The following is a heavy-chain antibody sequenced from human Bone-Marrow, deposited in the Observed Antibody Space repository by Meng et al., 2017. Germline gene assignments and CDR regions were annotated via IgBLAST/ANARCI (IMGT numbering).Heavy chain of an antibody. CDR1: GASISSSHG. J-gene: IGHJ5*02. CDR3: ARAAYDIWSGYAP. CDR2: IYHDGST. V-gene: IGHV4-4*02. Sequence: QGELQEAGPGLEKPVGTRALPCAVSGASISSSHGWGWVRQPPGKGLEWISEIYHDGSTNYTPSLKSRVTISVDKSKNQFSLKLSSVTAADTAVYYCARAAYDIWSGYAPWGQGSLVTVSS. D-gene: IGHD3-3*01.